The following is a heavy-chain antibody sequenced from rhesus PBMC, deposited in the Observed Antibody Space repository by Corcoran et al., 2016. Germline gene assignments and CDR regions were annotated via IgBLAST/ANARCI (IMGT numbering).Heavy chain of an antibody. V-gene: IGHV3S42*01. CDR3: ARGGAAGRD. Sequence: EVQLVESGGGLAKPGGSLRLSCAASGFTFSSYWMNWVRQTPGKGLECFSAINSGGSTQYSADSVKGRFTISRDNSKNTLSLQMNSLRAEDTAVYYCARGGAAGRDWGQGVLVTVSS. CDR1: GFTFSSYW. D-gene: IGHD6-13*01. J-gene: IGHJ4*01. CDR2: INSGGSTQ.